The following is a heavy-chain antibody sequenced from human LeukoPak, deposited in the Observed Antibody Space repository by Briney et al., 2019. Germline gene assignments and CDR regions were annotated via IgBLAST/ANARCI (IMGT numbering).Heavy chain of an antibody. D-gene: IGHD6-19*01. CDR2: ISYDGSDK. J-gene: IGHJ4*02. CDR3: AKDRRSSGWWYIDY. V-gene: IGHV3-30*18. Sequence: GGSLRLSCAASGFTFSRHWMSWVRQAPGKGLEWVAVISYDGSDKDYADSVKGRFTISRDNSKNTLYLQMNSLRAEDTAVFYCAKDRRSSGWWYIDYWGQGTLVTVSS. CDR1: GFTFSRHW.